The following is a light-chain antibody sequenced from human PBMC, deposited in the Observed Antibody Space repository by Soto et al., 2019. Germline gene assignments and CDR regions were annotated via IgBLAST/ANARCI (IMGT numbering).Light chain of an antibody. V-gene: IGKV3-20*01. CDR1: QSVRSSY. CDR3: QQYVSSPYT. J-gene: IGKJ2*01. Sequence: EIVLTQSPGTLSLSPEERATLSCRASQSVRSSYLAWYQQKPGQAPRLLIYGASDRATGIPDRFSGSGSGTDFTLTIIRLEPEDFAVYYCQQYVSSPYTFGQGTRLEI. CDR2: GAS.